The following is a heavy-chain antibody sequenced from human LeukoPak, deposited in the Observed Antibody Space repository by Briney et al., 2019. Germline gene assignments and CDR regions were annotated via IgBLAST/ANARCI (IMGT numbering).Heavy chain of an antibody. CDR1: GFTFSSYS. D-gene: IGHD3-22*01. J-gene: IGHJ4*02. CDR3: VKRRYDSSGYFDY. CDR2: ISSSSSYI. Sequence: GGPLRLSCAASGFTFSSYSMNWVRQAPGKGLEWVSSISSSSSYIYYADSVKGRFTISRDNAKNSLYLQMNSLRAEDTAVYYCVKRRYDSSGYFDYWGQGTLVTVSS. V-gene: IGHV3-21*04.